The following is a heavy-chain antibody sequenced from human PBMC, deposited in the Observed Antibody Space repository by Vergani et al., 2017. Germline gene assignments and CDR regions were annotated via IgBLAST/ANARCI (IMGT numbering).Heavy chain of an antibody. D-gene: IGHD5-24*01. J-gene: IGHJ4*02. Sequence: QVQLQESGPGLVKPSETLSLTCTVSTDSVSNTFYYWGWIRQTPGKGLEWIGSIYHSGSTYYNPSLKSRVTISVDTSKNQFSLKLSSVTAADTAVYYCARQRVEMATIYFDYWGQGTLVTVSS. CDR1: TDSVSNTFYY. V-gene: IGHV4-39*01. CDR3: ARQRVEMATIYFDY. CDR2: IYHSGST.